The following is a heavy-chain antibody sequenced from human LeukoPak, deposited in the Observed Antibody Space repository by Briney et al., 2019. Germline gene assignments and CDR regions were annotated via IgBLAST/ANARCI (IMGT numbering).Heavy chain of an antibody. Sequence: ESLKISCKGSGYSFTSYWIGWVRQMPGKGLELMVIIYPGDSDTRYSPSFQGQVTISADKSISTAYLQWSSLKASDTAMYYSARRVSTLDYDFWSGSMDVWGKGTMVTVSS. CDR2: IYPGDSDT. J-gene: IGHJ6*03. CDR1: GYSFTSYW. V-gene: IGHV5-51*01. CDR3: ARRVSTLDYDFWSGSMDV. D-gene: IGHD3-3*01.